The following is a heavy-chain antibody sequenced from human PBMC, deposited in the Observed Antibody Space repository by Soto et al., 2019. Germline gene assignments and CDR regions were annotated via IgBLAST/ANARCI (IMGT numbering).Heavy chain of an antibody. CDR2: ISYDGSNK. Sequence: QVQLVESGGGVVQPGRSLRLSCAASGFTFSSYGMHWVRQAPGKGLEWVAVISYDGSNKYYADSVKGRFTISRDNSKNTLYLQMNSLRAEDTAVYYCAKGDPLVYCSGGSCFKNDAFDIWGQGTMVTVSS. CDR3: AKGDPLVYCSGGSCFKNDAFDI. V-gene: IGHV3-30*18. CDR1: GFTFSSYG. J-gene: IGHJ3*02. D-gene: IGHD2-15*01.